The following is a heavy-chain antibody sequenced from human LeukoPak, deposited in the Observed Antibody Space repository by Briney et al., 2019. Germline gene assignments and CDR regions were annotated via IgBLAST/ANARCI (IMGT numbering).Heavy chain of an antibody. D-gene: IGHD3-3*01. CDR1: GGSFSGYY. J-gene: IGHJ4*02. CDR3: ARLRNFGVIEYYFDY. Sequence: PSETLSLTCAVYGGSFSGYYWSWIRQPPGKGLEWIGEIIHRGSTNYNPSLKSRLTISVDTSKNQFSLKLSSVTAADTAVYYCARLRNFGVIEYYFDYWGQGTLVPVSS. V-gene: IGHV4-34*12. CDR2: IIHRGST.